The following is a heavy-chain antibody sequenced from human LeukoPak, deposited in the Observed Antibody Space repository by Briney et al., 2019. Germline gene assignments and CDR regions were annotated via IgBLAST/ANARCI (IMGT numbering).Heavy chain of an antibody. Sequence: GGSPTLSYPASGFTFSSYWMSWVSQAPGKGLEGVANIKQDGSEKYYVDSVKGRFTISRDNAKNSLYLQMNSLRAEDTAVYYCARDKDREWLVLQWFDPWGQGTLVTVSS. J-gene: IGHJ5*02. D-gene: IGHD6-19*01. CDR1: GFTFSSYW. CDR3: ARDKDREWLVLQWFDP. V-gene: IGHV3-7*01. CDR2: IKQDGSEK.